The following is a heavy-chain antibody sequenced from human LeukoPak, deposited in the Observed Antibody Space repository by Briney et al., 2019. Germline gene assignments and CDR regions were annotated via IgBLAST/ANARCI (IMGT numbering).Heavy chain of an antibody. CDR1: GGSISSYY. J-gene: IGHJ3*02. CDR2: IYYSGST. D-gene: IGHD6-13*01. Sequence: PSETLSLTCTVSGGSISSYYWSWIRQPPGKGLEWIGYIYYSGSTNYNPSLKGRVTISVDTSKNQFSLKLSSVTAADTAVYYCARSSAAAGLGAFVIWGQGTMVTVSS. V-gene: IGHV4-59*08. CDR3: ARSSAAAGLGAFVI.